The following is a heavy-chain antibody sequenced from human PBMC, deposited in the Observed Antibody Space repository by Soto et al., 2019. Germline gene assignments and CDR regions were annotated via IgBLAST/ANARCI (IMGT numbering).Heavy chain of an antibody. CDR1: GGSISSSSYY. CDR3: ARSYGESNDAFDI. D-gene: IGHD4-17*01. Sequence: SETLSLTCTVSGGSISSSSYYWGWIRQPPGKGLEWIGSIYYSGSTYYNPSLKSRVTISVDTSKNQFSLKLSSVTAADTAVYYCARSYGESNDAFDIWGQGTMVTVSS. CDR2: IYYSGST. V-gene: IGHV4-39*01. J-gene: IGHJ3*02.